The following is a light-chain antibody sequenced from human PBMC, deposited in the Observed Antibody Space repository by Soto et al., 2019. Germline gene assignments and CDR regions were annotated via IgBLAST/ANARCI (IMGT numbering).Light chain of an antibody. CDR2: GVS. CDR3: QQYNNLPPRYT. J-gene: IGKJ2*01. V-gene: IGKV3D-15*01. CDR1: QSVTNN. Sequence: ELVMTQSPATLYVSPGERATLSCRASQSVTNNLAWYQQKPGQPPKLVLYGVSTRAAGIPARFNGSGSGTEFTLTISSLQSEDFAVYYCQQYNNLPPRYTFGQGTKLEIK.